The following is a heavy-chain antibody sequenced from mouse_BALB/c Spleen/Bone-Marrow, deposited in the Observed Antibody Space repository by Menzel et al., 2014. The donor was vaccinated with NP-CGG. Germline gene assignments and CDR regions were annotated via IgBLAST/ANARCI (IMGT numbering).Heavy chain of an antibody. D-gene: IGHD2-14*01. CDR3: ARWDYYRYAMEY. J-gene: IGHJ4*01. V-gene: IGHV1-69*02. Sequence: QVQLQQSGAELVKPGASVKLSCKASGYTFTSYWMHWVKQRPGQGLEWIGEIDPSDSYTNYNQNFKGKATLTVDKSSSTAYMQLSSLTSEDSAVYYCARWDYYRYAMEYWGQGTSVTVSS. CDR2: IDPSDSYT. CDR1: GYTFTSYW.